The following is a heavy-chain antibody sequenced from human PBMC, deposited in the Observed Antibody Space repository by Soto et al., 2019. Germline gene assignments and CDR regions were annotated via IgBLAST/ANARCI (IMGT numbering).Heavy chain of an antibody. V-gene: IGHV6-1*01. Sequence: SQTLSLTCAISGDSVSSNSAAWNWIRQSPSRGLEWLGRTYYRSKWYNDYAVSVKSRITINPDTSKNQFSLQLNSVTPEDTAVYLCSFSLYLDCIIGVRYVFAFDIWGQGTMVTV. J-gene: IGHJ3*02. D-gene: IGHD2-8*01. CDR1: GDSVSSNSAA. CDR3: SFSLYLDCIIGVRYVFAFDI. CDR2: TYYRSKWYN.